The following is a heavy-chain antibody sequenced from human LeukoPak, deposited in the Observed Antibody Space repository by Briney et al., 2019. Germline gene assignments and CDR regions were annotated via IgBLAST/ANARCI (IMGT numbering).Heavy chain of an antibody. D-gene: IGHD6-6*01. CDR3: ARERLISSSSGDWFDP. V-gene: IGHV1-2*02. CDR2: INPNSGGT. Sequence: ASVKVSCKASGYTFTGYYMHWVRQAPGQGLEWMGWINPNSGGTNYAQKFQGRATMTRDTSISTAYMELSRLRSDDTAVYYCARERLISSSSGDWFDPWGQGTLVTVSS. J-gene: IGHJ5*02. CDR1: GYTFTGYY.